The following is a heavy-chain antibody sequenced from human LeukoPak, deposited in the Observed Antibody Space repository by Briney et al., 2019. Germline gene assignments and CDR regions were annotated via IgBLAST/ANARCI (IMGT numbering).Heavy chain of an antibody. CDR2: IYHSGST. J-gene: IGHJ5*02. CDR1: SGSISSGGYS. D-gene: IGHD3-10*01. V-gene: IGHV4-30-2*01. Sequence: SQTLSLTCAVSSGSISSGGYSWSWIRQPPGKGLEWIGYIYHSGSTYYNPSLKSRVTISVDRSKNQFSLKLSSVTAADTAVYYCARGLLWFGELSWFDPWGQGTLVTVSS. CDR3: ARGLLWFGELSWFDP.